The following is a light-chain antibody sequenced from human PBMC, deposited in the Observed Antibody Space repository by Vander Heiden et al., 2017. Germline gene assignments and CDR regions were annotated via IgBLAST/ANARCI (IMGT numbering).Light chain of an antibody. Sequence: EIVLLRSPATLTLSPGGRATVSCRAGESGSSYLAWYQQKPGHAPRRLFYDASNRATGIPASFSGSGSGTDFTLTISSVEPEDFAVYYCQQRRNWQCTFGQGTKVEIK. J-gene: IGKJ1*01. CDR2: DAS. V-gene: IGKV3-11*01. CDR1: ESGSSY. CDR3: QQRRNWQCT.